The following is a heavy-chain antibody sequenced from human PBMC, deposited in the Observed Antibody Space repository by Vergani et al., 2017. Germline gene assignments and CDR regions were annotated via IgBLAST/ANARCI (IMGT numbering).Heavy chain of an antibody. CDR2: IIPIFGTA. J-gene: IGHJ6*03. V-gene: IGHV1-69*01. CDR3: ARVPDXVVVVAATFSNYYYYMDV. CDR1: GGTFSSYA. D-gene: IGHD2-15*01. Sequence: QVQLVQSGAEVKKPGSSVKVSCKASGGTFSSYAISWVRQAPGQGLEWMGGIIPIFGTANYAQKFQGRVTITADESTSTAYMELSSLRSEDTAVYYCARVPDXVVVVAATFSNYYYYMDVWGKGTTVTVSS.